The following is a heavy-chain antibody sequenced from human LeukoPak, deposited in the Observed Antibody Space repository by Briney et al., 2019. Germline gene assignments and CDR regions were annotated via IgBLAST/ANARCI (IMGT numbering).Heavy chain of an antibody. Sequence: GGSLRLSCAASGFTVSSSSMNWVRLGPGKGLEWVSVISSDGNTCYADSVKGRFTISRDNSRNTPSLQMHRLRADDTAVYYCARGQEQFSSPWQWGPRRKNFYYYGMDVWGQGTTVTVSS. D-gene: IGHD6-19*01. J-gene: IGHJ6*02. CDR2: ISSDGNT. CDR3: ARGQEQFSSPWQWGPRRKNFYYYGMDV. CDR1: GFTVSSSS. V-gene: IGHV3-66*01.